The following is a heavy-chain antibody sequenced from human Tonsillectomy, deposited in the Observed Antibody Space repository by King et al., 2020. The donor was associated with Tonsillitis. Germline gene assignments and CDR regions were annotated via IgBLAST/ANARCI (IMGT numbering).Heavy chain of an antibody. CDR3: ARSDFWSGYYNF. CDR2: IYTRRST. CDR1: GGSIIGYY. V-gene: IGHV4-4*07. D-gene: IGHD3-3*01. J-gene: IGHJ4*02. Sequence: VQLQESGPGLVKPSEALSLTCTVSGGSIIGYYWSWIRQPAGKGLEWVVRIYTRRSTNYNPSLKGRVTMSVDTSKNQFSLKLRSVTAADTAVYYCARSDFWSGYYNFWGQGTLVTVSS.